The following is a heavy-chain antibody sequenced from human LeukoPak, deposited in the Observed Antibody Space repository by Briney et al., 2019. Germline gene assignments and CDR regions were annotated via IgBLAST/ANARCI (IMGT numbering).Heavy chain of an antibody. V-gene: IGHV1-2*06. CDR3: VNDILTGYFDY. J-gene: IGHJ4*02. CDR2: INPNNGGA. D-gene: IGHD3-9*01. Sequence: ASVKVSCTASGYTFTGYYIHWVRQAPGQGLEWMGRINPNNGGADYAQKFQGTVTMTRDTSINTAYMELSRLRSDDTAVYYCVNDILTGYFDYWGQGTLVTVSS. CDR1: GYTFTGYY.